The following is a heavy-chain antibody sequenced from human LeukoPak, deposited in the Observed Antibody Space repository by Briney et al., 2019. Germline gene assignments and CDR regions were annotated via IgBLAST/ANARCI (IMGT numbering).Heavy chain of an antibody. CDR2: ISGSGGTT. CDR3: AKDTSGSTSYSYHYGMDV. D-gene: IGHD1-26*01. V-gene: IGHV3-23*01. Sequence: GGSLGLSCVPSGFTFSSYAMSWVRQAPGKGLEWVSVISGSGGTTYYADSVKGRFTISRDNSKSTLYLQMNSLRAEDTAVYYCAKDTSGSTSYSYHYGMDVWGQGTTVTVSS. CDR1: GFTFSSYA. J-gene: IGHJ6*02.